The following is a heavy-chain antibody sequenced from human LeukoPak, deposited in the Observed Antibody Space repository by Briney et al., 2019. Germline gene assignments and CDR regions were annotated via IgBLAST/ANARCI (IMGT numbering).Heavy chain of an antibody. CDR1: GFTFNSHS. CDR2: VSTNGDVT. J-gene: IGHJ4*02. Sequence: GGSLRLSCAASGFTFNSHSMSWVRQAPGMGLEWVSVVSTNGDVTFYADSVKGRFTISRDNSKNTLFLQMNSLRAEDTAVYYCAKLSLSGRSQSADYWGQGTLVTVSS. D-gene: IGHD3-10*01. V-gene: IGHV3-23*01. CDR3: AKLSLSGRSQSADY.